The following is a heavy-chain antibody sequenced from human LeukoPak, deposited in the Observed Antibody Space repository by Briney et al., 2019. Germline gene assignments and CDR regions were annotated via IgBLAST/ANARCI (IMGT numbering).Heavy chain of an antibody. J-gene: IGHJ4*02. CDR2: ISGSGGST. CDR1: GFTFSSYA. D-gene: IGHD3-22*01. V-gene: IGHV3-23*01. Sequence: GGSLRLSCAASGFTFSSYAMSWVRQAPGKGLEWVSAISGSGGSTYYADSVKGQFTISRDNSKNTLYLQMNSLRAEDTAVYYCAKLRYYYDSSGYYYFDYWGQGTLVTVSS. CDR3: AKLRYYYDSSGYYYFDY.